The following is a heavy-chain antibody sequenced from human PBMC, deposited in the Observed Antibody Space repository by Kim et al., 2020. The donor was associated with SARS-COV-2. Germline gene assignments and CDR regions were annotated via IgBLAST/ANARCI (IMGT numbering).Heavy chain of an antibody. CDR1: GYSFTSYW. CDR2: IDPSDSYT. V-gene: IGHV5-10-1*01. Sequence: GESLKISCKGSGYSFTSYWISWVRQMPGKGLEWMGRIDPSDSYTNYSPSFQGHVTISADKSISTAYLQWSGLKASDTAMYYCARQGIGDGYNRYYYGMDVWGQGTTVTVSS. D-gene: IGHD5-12*01. J-gene: IGHJ6*02. CDR3: ARQGIGDGYNRYYYGMDV.